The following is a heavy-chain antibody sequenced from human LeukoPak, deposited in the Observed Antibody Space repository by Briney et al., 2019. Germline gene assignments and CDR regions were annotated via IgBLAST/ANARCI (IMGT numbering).Heavy chain of an antibody. V-gene: IGHV3-66*02. CDR2: IYSGGST. CDR3: ARDPVAGSTPRPYYFDY. Sequence: GGSLRLSCAASGFTFSSYAMSWVRQAPGKGLEWVSVIYSGGSTYYADSVKGRFTISRDNSKNTLYLQMNSLRAEDTAVYYCARDPVAGSTPRPYYFDYWGQGTLVTVSS. CDR1: GFTFSSYA. J-gene: IGHJ4*02. D-gene: IGHD6-19*01.